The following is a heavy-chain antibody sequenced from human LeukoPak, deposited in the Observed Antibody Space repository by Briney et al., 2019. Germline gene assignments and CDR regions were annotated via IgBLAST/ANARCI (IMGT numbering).Heavy chain of an antibody. CDR2: INPNSGGT. Sequence: ASLSPSPKPSGYTFSGYSTDRVRQAPGQGLEWMGWINPNSGGTNYAQKFQGRVTMTRGTSISTAYMELSRLRSDDTAVYDCARLGVGTTQAIDMGAEGTMVTVSS. J-gene: IGHJ3*02. CDR3: ARLGVGTTQAIDM. D-gene: IGHD2-2*01. CDR1: GYTFSGYS. V-gene: IGHV1-2*02.